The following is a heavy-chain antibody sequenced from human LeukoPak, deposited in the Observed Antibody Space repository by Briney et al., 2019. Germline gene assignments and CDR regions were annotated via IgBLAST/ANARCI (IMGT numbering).Heavy chain of an antibody. J-gene: IGHJ6*02. Sequence: SVKVSCKASGFTFTSSAMQWVRQARGQRLEWIGWIVVGSGNTNCAQKFQERVTITRDMSTSTAYMELSSLRSEDTAVYYCAGTVAGTVHYYYGMDVWGQGTTVTVS. CDR2: IVVGSGNT. D-gene: IGHD6-19*01. CDR3: AGTVAGTVHYYYGMDV. CDR1: GFTFTSSA. V-gene: IGHV1-58*02.